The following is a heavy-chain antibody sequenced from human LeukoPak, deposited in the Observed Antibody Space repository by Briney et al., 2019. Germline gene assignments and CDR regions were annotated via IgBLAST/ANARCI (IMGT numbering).Heavy chain of an antibody. D-gene: IGHD1-26*01. CDR2: ISSSGSTI. CDR3: ARDQGIVGARPSAFDI. CDR1: GFTFSDYY. V-gene: IGHV3-11*01. Sequence: GGSLRLSCAASGFTFSDYYMSWIRQAPGKGLEWVSYISSSGSTIYYADSVKGRFTISRDNAKNSLYLQMNSLRAEDTAVYYCARDQGIVGARPSAFDICGQGTMVTVSS. J-gene: IGHJ3*02.